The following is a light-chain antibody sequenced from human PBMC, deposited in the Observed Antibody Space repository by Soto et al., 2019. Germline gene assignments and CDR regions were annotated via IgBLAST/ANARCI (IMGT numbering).Light chain of an antibody. V-gene: IGLV2-14*01. Sequence: QSVLTQPASVSGSPGQSITISCTGTSSDVGGYNYVSWYQQHPGKAPKLMIYEVSNRPSGVSNRFSGSKSGNTASLTISGLQAEDEADYYCAAWDDSLNNVLFGGGTKLTVL. J-gene: IGLJ2*01. CDR1: SSDVGGYNY. CDR2: EVS. CDR3: AAWDDSLNNVL.